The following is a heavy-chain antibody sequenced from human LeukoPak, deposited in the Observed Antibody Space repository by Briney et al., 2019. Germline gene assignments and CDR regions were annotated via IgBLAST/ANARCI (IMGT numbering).Heavy chain of an antibody. CDR3: ARGRSSSSLTDY. Sequence: ASVKVSCKASGYTFTSYDIHWVRQATGQGLECMGWMNPNSGNTGYAQKFQGRVTLTRNTSISTAYMELSSLRSEDTAVYYCARGRSSSSLTDYWGQGTLVTVSS. CDR1: GYTFTSYD. CDR2: MNPNSGNT. V-gene: IGHV1-8*01. J-gene: IGHJ4*02. D-gene: IGHD6-6*01.